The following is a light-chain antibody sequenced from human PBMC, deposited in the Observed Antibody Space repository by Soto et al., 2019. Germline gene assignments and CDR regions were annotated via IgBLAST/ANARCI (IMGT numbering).Light chain of an antibody. CDR2: GAT. Sequence: EIVLTQSPGTLSLSPGERATLSCRASQSVTSGYLAWYQQKPGQAPRLLIHGATTRATGIPARFSGSGSGTEFTLTISSLRSEDFAVYFCQQYGSSGTFGQGTKVDIK. V-gene: IGKV3-20*01. J-gene: IGKJ1*01. CDR3: QQYGSSGT. CDR1: QSVTSGY.